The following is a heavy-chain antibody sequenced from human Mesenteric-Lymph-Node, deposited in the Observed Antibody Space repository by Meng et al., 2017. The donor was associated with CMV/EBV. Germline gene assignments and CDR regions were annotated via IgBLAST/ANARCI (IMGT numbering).Heavy chain of an antibody. Sequence: GESLKISCAASGFTFSSYEMNWVRQAPGKGLEWVSSISGPSSYIYYADSVKGRFTISRDNARNSLYLQMNSLRAEDTAVYYCTRGEGADYWGQGTLVSLL. V-gene: IGHV3-21*01. CDR3: TRGEGADY. J-gene: IGHJ4*02. CDR2: ISGPSSYI. D-gene: IGHD3-16*01. CDR1: GFTFSSYE.